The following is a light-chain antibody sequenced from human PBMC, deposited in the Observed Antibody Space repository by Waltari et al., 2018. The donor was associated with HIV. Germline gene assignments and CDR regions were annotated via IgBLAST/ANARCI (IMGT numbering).Light chain of an antibody. V-gene: IGLV2-14*03. CDR3: SSYTGSSTLGV. Sequence: QSALTQPASVSGSPGQSITISCTGTSSDVGYYNYVSWYQQHPDKAPKLIIYDVSTRPSGISDRFSGSKSGNTASLTISGLQNDDEADYFCSSYTGSSTLGVFGTGTRVTVL. J-gene: IGLJ1*01. CDR2: DVS. CDR1: SSDVGYYNY.